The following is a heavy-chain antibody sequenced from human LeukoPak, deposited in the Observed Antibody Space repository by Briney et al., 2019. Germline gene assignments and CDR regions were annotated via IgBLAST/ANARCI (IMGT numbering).Heavy chain of an antibody. Sequence: SETLSLTCSVSGGSINSGNYYWNWIRQPAGKGLEWIGSIYYSGSTYYNPSLKSRVTISVDTSKNQFSLKLSSVTAADTAVYYCARSDYDFWSGYLSYMDVWGKGTTVTVSS. J-gene: IGHJ6*03. V-gene: IGHV4-39*07. CDR2: IYYSGST. CDR1: GGSINSGNYY. D-gene: IGHD3-3*01. CDR3: ARSDYDFWSGYLSYMDV.